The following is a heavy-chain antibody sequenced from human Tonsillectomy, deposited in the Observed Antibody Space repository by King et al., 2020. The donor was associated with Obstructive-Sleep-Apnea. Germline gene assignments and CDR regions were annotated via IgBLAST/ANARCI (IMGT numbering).Heavy chain of an antibody. CDR2: IKEDGSER. Sequence: VQLVESGGGLVQPGGSLRLSCAASGFAFSAYWMSWVRQSPEKGLEWVATIKEDGSERYYVDSVRGRFTISRDNTKMSMDLQRNSLRVEDTAVYYCARDVVNYWGQGALVTVSS. J-gene: IGHJ4*02. CDR3: ARDVVNY. V-gene: IGHV3-7*01. CDR1: GFAFSAYW.